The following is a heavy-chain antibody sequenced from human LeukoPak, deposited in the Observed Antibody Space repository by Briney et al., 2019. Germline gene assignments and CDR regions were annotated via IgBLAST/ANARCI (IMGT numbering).Heavy chain of an antibody. CDR1: GGTFSSYA. V-gene: IGHV1-69*04. Sequence: ASVKVSCKASGGTFSSYAISWVRLAPGQGLEWMGRIIPILGIANYAQKFQGRVTITADKSTSTAYMELSSLRSEDTAVYYCARDYYDSSGYYYFDYWGQGTLVTVSS. CDR3: ARDYYDSSGYYYFDY. CDR2: IIPILGIA. D-gene: IGHD3-22*01. J-gene: IGHJ4*02.